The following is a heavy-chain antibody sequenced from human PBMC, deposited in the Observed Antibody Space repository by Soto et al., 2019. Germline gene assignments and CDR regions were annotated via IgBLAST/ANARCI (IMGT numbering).Heavy chain of an antibody. CDR2: ISSSGSTI. CDR3: ATLPAYYDFWSGYYSRGMDV. CDR1: GFTFSSYE. Sequence: GSLRLSCAASGFTFSSYEMNWVRQAPGKGLEWVSYISSSGSTIYYADSVKGRFTISRDNAKNSLYLQMNSLRAEDTAVYYCATLPAYYDFWSGYYSRGMDVWGQGTTVTVSS. D-gene: IGHD3-3*01. J-gene: IGHJ6*02. V-gene: IGHV3-48*03.